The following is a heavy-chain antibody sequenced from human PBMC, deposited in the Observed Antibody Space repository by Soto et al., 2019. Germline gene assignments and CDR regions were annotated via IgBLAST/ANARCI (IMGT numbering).Heavy chain of an antibody. CDR3: AGPSRRVGSGQSPPYYGMDV. CDR2: IYYSGST. Sequence: QLQLQESGPGLVKPSETLSLTCTVSGGSISSSSYYWGWIRQPPGKGLEWIGSIYYSGSTYYNPSIMRRVTISVDTYKSQFSLKRSSVTAADTAVYYCAGPSRRVGSGQSPPYYGMDVWGQGTTVTVSS. CDR1: GGSISSSSYY. D-gene: IGHD3-10*01. V-gene: IGHV4-39*01. J-gene: IGHJ6*02.